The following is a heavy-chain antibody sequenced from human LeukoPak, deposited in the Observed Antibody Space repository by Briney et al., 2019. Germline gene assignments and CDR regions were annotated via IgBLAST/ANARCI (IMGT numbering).Heavy chain of an antibody. J-gene: IGHJ4*02. Sequence: GGSLRLSCAASGFTFSSYAMSWVRQAPGKGLEWVSVISGSGGSTYYADSVKGRFTISRDNSKNTLYVQMNSLRAEDTAIYYCALVTTDRPFDYWGQGTLVTVSS. D-gene: IGHD4-17*01. CDR1: GFTFSSYA. V-gene: IGHV3-23*01. CDR3: ALVTTDRPFDY. CDR2: ISGSGGST.